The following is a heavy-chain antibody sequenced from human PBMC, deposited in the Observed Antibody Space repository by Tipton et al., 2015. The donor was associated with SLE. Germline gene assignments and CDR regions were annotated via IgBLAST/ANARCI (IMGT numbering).Heavy chain of an antibody. J-gene: IGHJ4*02. V-gene: IGHV5-51*03. CDR3: ARSGSSSLDH. CDR1: GYNFDTYW. CDR2: IYPGDSDT. D-gene: IGHD6-6*01. Sequence: QLVQSGAEAKKPGESLKISCEISGYNFDTYWVGWVRQLPGKGLDWVGIIYPGDSDTRYSPSFQGQVTISADKSISTVYLQWSSLKASDTAVYYCARSGSSSLDHGGQGTLVTVSS.